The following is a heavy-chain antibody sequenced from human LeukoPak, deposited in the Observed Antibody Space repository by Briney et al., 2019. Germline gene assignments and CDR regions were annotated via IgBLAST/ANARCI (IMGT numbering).Heavy chain of an antibody. CDR3: ARGSLGLYYYDSSGYVHFDY. CDR2: IIPIFGTA. J-gene: IGHJ4*01. D-gene: IGHD3-22*01. V-gene: IGHV1-69*05. CDR1: GGTFSSYA. Sequence: ASVKVSCKASGGTFSSYAISWVRQAPGQGLEWMGRIIPIFGTANYAQKFQGRVTITTDESTSTAYMELSSLRSEDTAVYYCARGSLGLYYYDSSGYVHFDYWGQEPWSPSPQ.